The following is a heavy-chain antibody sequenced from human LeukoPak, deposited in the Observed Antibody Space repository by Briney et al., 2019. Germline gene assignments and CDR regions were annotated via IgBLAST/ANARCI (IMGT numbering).Heavy chain of an antibody. V-gene: IGHV4-61*01. Sequence: PSETLSLTCTVSGDSVSGISFYWSWSRQPPGKGLQYIRYIQYSGSTNYNPSLKSRVTISVDTSKNQFSLKLSSVTAADTAVYYCARYYDSSGYWSTPHFDYWGQGTLVTVSS. CDR2: IQYSGST. CDR1: GDSVSGISFY. J-gene: IGHJ4*02. D-gene: IGHD3-22*01. CDR3: ARYYDSSGYWSTPHFDY.